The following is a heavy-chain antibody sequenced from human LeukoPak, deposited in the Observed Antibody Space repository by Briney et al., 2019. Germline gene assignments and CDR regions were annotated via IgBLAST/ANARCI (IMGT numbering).Heavy chain of an antibody. Sequence: SETLSLTCAVSGGSISSSNCWRWVRQPPGRGLEWIGEIYHSGSTNYNPSLKSRVTISVDTSKTQFSLKLRSVTAADTAVYYCARETSPKGAHYMDVWGKGTTVTISS. V-gene: IGHV4-4*02. CDR1: GGSISSSNC. CDR2: IYHSGST. D-gene: IGHD3-16*01. CDR3: ARETSPKGAHYMDV. J-gene: IGHJ6*03.